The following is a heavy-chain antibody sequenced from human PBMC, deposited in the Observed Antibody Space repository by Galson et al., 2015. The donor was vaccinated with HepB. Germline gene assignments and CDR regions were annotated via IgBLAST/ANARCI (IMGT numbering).Heavy chain of an antibody. J-gene: IGHJ4*02. V-gene: IGHV3-30*18. CDR2: ISYDGSNK. Sequence: LRLSCAASGFTFSSYGMHWVRQAPGKGLEWVAVISYDGSNKYYADSVKGRFTISRDNSKNTLYLQMNSLRAEDTAVYYCAKDIYDSSGYEYYFDYWGQGTLVTVSS. D-gene: IGHD3-22*01. CDR3: AKDIYDSSGYEYYFDY. CDR1: GFTFSSYG.